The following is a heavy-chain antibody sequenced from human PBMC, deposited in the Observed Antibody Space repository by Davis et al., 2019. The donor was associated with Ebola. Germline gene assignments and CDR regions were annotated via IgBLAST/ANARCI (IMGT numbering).Heavy chain of an antibody. D-gene: IGHD3-3*01. CDR1: GFTFTDYS. CDR3: ARGTRTIFGVVVSPNWFDP. J-gene: IGHJ5*02. V-gene: IGHV4-34*01. Sequence: MPGGSLRLSCAASGFTFTDYSMNWVRQAPGKGLEWIGEINHSGSTNYNPSLKSRVTISVDTSKNQFSLKLSSVTAADTAVYYCARGTRTIFGVVVSPNWFDPWGQGTLVTVSS. CDR2: INHSGST.